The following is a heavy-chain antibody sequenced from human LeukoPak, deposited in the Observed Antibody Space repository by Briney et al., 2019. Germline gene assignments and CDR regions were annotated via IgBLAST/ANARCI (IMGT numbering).Heavy chain of an antibody. J-gene: IGHJ6*03. Sequence: GGSLRLSCAASGFTVSSNYMSWVRQAPGKGLEWVAFIRYDGSNKYHADSVKGRFTISRDNSKNTVYLQMNSLRAEDTAVYFCAKEYGYDYNYFYSMDVWGKGTTVTISS. D-gene: IGHD1-1*01. V-gene: IGHV3-30*02. CDR2: IRYDGSNK. CDR3: AKEYGYDYNYFYSMDV. CDR1: GFTVSSNY.